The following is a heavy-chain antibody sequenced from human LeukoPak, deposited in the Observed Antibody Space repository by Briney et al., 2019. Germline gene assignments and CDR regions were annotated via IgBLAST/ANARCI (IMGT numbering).Heavy chain of an antibody. CDR2: ITWNSGNT. V-gene: IGHV3-9*01. D-gene: IGHD6-19*01. J-gene: IGHJ4*02. CDR1: GFSFDEYG. Sequence: PGGSLRLSCAASGFSFDEYGMHWVRQPPGKGLEWVSSITWNSGNTGYADSVKGRFTISRDNAKNSLYLQMNSLRAEDTAFYYCVKDTGIAVAGLFDHWGQGTLVTVSS. CDR3: VKDTGIAVAGLFDH.